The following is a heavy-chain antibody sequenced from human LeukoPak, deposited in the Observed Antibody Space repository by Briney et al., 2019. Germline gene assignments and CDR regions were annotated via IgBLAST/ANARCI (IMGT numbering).Heavy chain of an antibody. D-gene: IGHD1-26*01. CDR1: GYTFTSYD. J-gene: IGHJ3*02. V-gene: IGHV1-8*01. Sequence: ASVKVSCKASGYTFTSYDINWVRQATGQGLEWMGWMNPNSGNTGYAQKFRGRVTMTRNTSISTAYMELSSLRSEDTAVYYCARGGAANDAFDIWGQGTMVTVSS. CDR2: MNPNSGNT. CDR3: ARGGAANDAFDI.